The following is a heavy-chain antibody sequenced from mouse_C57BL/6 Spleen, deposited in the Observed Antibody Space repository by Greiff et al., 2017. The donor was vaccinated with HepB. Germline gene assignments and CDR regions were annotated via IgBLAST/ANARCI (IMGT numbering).Heavy chain of an antibody. D-gene: IGHD1-1*01. CDR1: GYAFSSYW. Sequence: VQLQQSGAELVKPGASVKISCKASGYAFSSYWMNWVKQRPGKGLEWIGQIYPGDGDTNYNGKFKGKATLTADKSSSTAYMQLSSLTSEDSAVYFCAREGYGSSYFDYWGQGTTLTVSS. J-gene: IGHJ2*01. CDR2: IYPGDGDT. V-gene: IGHV1-80*01. CDR3: AREGYGSSYFDY.